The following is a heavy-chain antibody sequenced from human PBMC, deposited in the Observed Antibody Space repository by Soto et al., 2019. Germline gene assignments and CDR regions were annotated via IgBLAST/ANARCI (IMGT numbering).Heavy chain of an antibody. D-gene: IGHD3-3*01. CDR2: VYYTGST. Sequence: SETLSLTCSVSGGSISGSYWSWIRQSPGKGLEWLGYVYYTGSTNYSPSLRSRVSISVDTSKHEFSLSLRSVTAADTAVYFCAWSVALPRAHIVYWRQGTNVTVSS. CDR3: AWSVALPRAHIVY. V-gene: IGHV4-59*01. J-gene: IGHJ4*02. CDR1: GGSISGSY.